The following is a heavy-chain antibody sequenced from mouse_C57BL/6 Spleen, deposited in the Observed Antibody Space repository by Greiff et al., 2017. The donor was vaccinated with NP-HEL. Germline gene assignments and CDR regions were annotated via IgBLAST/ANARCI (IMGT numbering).Heavy chain of an antibody. CDR1: GYTFTSYW. CDR2: IHPNSGST. V-gene: IGHV1-64*01. J-gene: IGHJ4*01. CDR3: APTGSDYAMDY. Sequence: QVQLQQPGAELVKPGASVKLSCKASGYTFTSYWMHWVKQRPGQGLEWIGMIHPNSGSTNYNEKFKSKATLTVDKSSSTAYMQLSSLTSEDSAVYYCAPTGSDYAMDYWGQGTSVTVSS. D-gene: IGHD4-1*02.